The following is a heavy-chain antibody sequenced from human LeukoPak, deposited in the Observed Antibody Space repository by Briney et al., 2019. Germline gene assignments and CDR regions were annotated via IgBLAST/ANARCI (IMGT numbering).Heavy chain of an antibody. CDR3: ANGGEYYDILTGSELPFDY. D-gene: IGHD3-9*01. V-gene: IGHV3-23*05. CDR1: GFTFTNFA. Sequence: GGSLRLSCAASGFTFTNFAMSWVRQPPGKGLEWVSSIHSRGTSTYYPDSVRGRFTISRDNSKNTLYLQMNSLRAEDTAVYYCANGGEYYDILTGSELPFDYWGQGTLVTVSS. J-gene: IGHJ4*02. CDR2: IHSRGTST.